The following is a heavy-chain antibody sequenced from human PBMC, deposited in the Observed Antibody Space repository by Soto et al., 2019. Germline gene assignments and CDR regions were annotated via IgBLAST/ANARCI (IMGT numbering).Heavy chain of an antibody. CDR1: GFTFSGYT. V-gene: IGHV3-23*01. Sequence: EVQLLESGGGLVQPGWSLRLSCAASGFTFSGYTMNWVRQAPGKGLEWVAVIGNSGDGTHYADSVKGRFTISRDNSKNTLSLQMEGMRAEDTAVYYCGKDVWDYWGQGVLVTVSS. CDR3: GKDVWDY. CDR2: IGNSGDGT. D-gene: IGHD2-21*01. J-gene: IGHJ4*02.